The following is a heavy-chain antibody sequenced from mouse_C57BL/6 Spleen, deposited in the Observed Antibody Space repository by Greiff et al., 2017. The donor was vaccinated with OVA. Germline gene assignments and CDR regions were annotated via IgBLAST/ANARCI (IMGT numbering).Heavy chain of an antibody. D-gene: IGHD1-1*02. CDR2: IHPNSGST. Sequence: QVQLQQPGAELVKPGASVKLSCKASGYTFTSYWMHWVKQRPGQGLEWIGMIHPNSGSTNYNEKFKSKATLTVDKSSSTAYMQLSSLTSEDSAVYYCARSWSSYWYFDVWGTGTTVTVSS. CDR1: GYTFTSYW. V-gene: IGHV1-64*01. CDR3: ARSWSSYWYFDV. J-gene: IGHJ1*03.